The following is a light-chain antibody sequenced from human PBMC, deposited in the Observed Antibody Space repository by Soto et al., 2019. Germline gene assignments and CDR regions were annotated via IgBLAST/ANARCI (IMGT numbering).Light chain of an antibody. CDR1: SGHSSYA. CDR3: QTWGTGYWV. J-gene: IGLJ3*02. Sequence: QPVLTQSPSASASLGASVKLTCTLSSGHSSYAIAWYQQQPEKGPRYLMKLNSDGSHSKGDGIPDRFSGSSSGAARYLTISSLQSEDEADYYCQTWGTGYWVFGGGTKLTVL. V-gene: IGLV4-69*01. CDR2: LNSDGSH.